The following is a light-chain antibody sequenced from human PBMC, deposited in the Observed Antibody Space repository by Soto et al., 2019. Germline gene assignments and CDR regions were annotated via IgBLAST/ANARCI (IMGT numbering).Light chain of an antibody. CDR2: RDG. Sequence: QSALTQPPSASGTPGQSLTISCAGSSSNNGSHYVYWYQHLPGTAPKLLIFRDGQRPSGVPDRFFGSKSGTSASLAISGLRSEDEAHYYCAVWDASLTGWVFGGGTKLTVL. CDR1: SSNNGSHY. CDR3: AVWDASLTGWV. J-gene: IGLJ3*02. V-gene: IGLV1-47*01.